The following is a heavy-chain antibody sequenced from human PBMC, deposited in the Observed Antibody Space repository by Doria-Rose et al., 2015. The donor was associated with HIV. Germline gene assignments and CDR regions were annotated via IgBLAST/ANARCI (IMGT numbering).Heavy chain of an antibody. J-gene: IGHJ4*02. V-gene: IGHV2-26*01. CDR1: GVSLSSPGMG. CDR2: NFSDDER. D-gene: IGHD6-13*01. CDR3: ARIKSSRWYHKYYFDF. Sequence: QITLKESGPVLVKPTETLTLTCTVSGVSLSSPGMGVSWIRQPPGKALEWLANNFSDDERSYKTSLKSRLTTSRGTSKSQVVLTMTDMDPVDTATYYCARIKSSRWYHKYYFDFWGQGTLVIVSA.